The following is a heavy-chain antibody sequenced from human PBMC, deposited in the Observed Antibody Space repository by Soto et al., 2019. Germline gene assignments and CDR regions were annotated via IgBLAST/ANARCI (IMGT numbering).Heavy chain of an antibody. D-gene: IGHD4-4*01. CDR1: GGSFSGYY. J-gene: IGHJ6*02. Sequence: PSETLSLTCAVSGGSFSGYYCSWIRQPPGKGLEWMGEINHSGSTNYNPSLKSRVTISVETSKNQVSLKLSSVTAADTAVYYCARGYSNYGMDVWGQGTTVTVSS. CDR3: ARGYSNYGMDV. V-gene: IGHV4-34*01. CDR2: INHSGST.